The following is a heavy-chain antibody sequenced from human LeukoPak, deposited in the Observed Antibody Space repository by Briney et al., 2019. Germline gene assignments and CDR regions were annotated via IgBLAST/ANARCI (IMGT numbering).Heavy chain of an antibody. Sequence: GGSLRLSCAASGFTFSSYAMRWVRQAPGKGLEWVSAISGSGGSTYYADSVKGRYTISRDNSKNTMYLQMNSLRAEHTAVYYCSKGSESSVSGRDWFDLWGQGKLVTVSS. J-gene: IGHJ5*02. V-gene: IGHV3-23*01. CDR1: GFTFSSYA. CDR3: SKGSESSVSGRDWFDL. CDR2: ISGSGGST. D-gene: IGHD6-25*01.